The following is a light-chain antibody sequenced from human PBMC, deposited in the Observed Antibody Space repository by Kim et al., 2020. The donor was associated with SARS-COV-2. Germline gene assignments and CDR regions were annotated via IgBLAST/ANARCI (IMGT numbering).Light chain of an antibody. CDR2: DAS. V-gene: IGKV3D-20*01. CDR3: QQYGSSPRT. J-gene: IGKJ1*01. Sequence: APGEGAIRSCGASQSISSNYLAWYQHRPGLAPRLLIYDASSRATGIPDRCSGSGSGTEFTLTISRLGPEDFAMYYCQQYGSSPRTYGQGTKVDSK. CDR1: QSISSNY.